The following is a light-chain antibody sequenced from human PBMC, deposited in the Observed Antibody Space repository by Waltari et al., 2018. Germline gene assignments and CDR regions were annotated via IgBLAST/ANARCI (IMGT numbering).Light chain of an antibody. V-gene: IGKV1-5*03. J-gene: IGKJ1*01. CDR3: QQYNSYSRT. Sequence: DIQMTQSPSTLSASVGDRVTITCRASQSIGSWLAWYQQKPGKAPNLLIYRASSLQSGVPSRFRGSGSGTEFTLTISSLQPDDLATYYCQQYNSYSRTFGQGTKVEIK. CDR1: QSIGSW. CDR2: RAS.